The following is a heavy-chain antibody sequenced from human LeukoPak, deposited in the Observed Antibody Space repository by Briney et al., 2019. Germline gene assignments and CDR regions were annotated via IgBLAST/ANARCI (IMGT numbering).Heavy chain of an antibody. D-gene: IGHD5-24*01. CDR3: ATARDGYLQGFDS. CDR1: GFTFSSYS. J-gene: IGHJ4*02. CDR2: ISSSSSYI. V-gene: IGHV3-21*01. Sequence: GGSLRLSCAASGFTFSSYSMNWVRQAPGKGLKWVSSISSSSSYIYYADSLKGRFTVSRDNAKNSLYLQMNGLRVEDTAVYYCATARDGYLQGFDSWGQGTLVTVSS.